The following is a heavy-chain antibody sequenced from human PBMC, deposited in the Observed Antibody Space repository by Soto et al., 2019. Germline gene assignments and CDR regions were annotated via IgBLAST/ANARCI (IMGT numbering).Heavy chain of an antibody. D-gene: IGHD6-19*01. CDR2: VSGDGSDK. V-gene: IGHV3-74*01. CDR3: GRALGYASGAAY. Sequence: EVQLEESGGGLVQPGGSLRLSCAASGFTLSMYWMHWVRQVPGKGPLWVSRVSGDGSDKNYADSVKGRFTISRDNAKNPLYLEMNSLGAEDSAVYYCGRALGYASGAAYWGRGTLVTVSS. J-gene: IGHJ4*02. CDR1: GFTLSMYW.